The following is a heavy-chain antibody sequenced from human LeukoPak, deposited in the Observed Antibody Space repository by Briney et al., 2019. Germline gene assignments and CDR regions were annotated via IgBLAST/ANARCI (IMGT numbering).Heavy chain of an antibody. CDR3: ARGGSSWQSFDY. D-gene: IGHD6-13*01. CDR1: GGSISSYY. CDR2: FYYSGST. J-gene: IGHJ4*02. Sequence: SETLSLTCTVSGGSISSYYWSWIRQPPGKGLEWIGYFYYSGSTNYNPSLKSRSTISVDTSKNQFSLKLSPVTAADTAVYYCARGGSSWQSFDYWGQGTLVTVSS. V-gene: IGHV4-59*08.